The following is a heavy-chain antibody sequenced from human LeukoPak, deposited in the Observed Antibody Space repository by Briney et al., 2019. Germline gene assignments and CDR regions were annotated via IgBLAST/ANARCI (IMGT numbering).Heavy chain of an antibody. J-gene: IGHJ4*02. CDR2: IKEDGSQR. D-gene: IGHD4-17*01. Sequence: GGSLRLSCAASGFSFNKYWMTWVRQAPGRGLEWVANIKEDGSQRYYLDSVKGRFTISRDNAKNSLYLQMNSLRAEDTAVYYCARVMTTVSPFDYWGQGTLVTVSS. CDR3: ARVMTTVSPFDY. CDR1: GFSFNKYW. V-gene: IGHV3-7*01.